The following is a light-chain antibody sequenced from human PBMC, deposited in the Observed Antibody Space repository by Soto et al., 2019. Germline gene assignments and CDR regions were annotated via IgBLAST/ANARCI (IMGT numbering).Light chain of an antibody. CDR3: QQYNDYPYT. V-gene: IGKV1-5*03. CDR1: QRISSW. Sequence: DIQMTQSPSTLSASVGDRVTITCRASQRISSWLAWYQQKPGKAPKLLIYKASNLQSGVPSRFSGTGSATEFTLTISSLQPDDFATYYCQQYNDYPYTFGQWTK. CDR2: KAS. J-gene: IGKJ2*01.